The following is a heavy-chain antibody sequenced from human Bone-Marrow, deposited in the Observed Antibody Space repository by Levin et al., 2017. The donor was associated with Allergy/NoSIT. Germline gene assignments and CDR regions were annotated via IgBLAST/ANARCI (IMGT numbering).Heavy chain of an antibody. V-gene: IGHV4-4*02. Sequence: SETLSLTCAVSGGSISSSNWWSWVRQPPGKGLEWIGEIYHSGSTNYNPSLKSRVTISVDKSKNQFSLKLSSVTAADTAVYYCARLPRHGSGSYYNEKRWFDPWGQGTLVTVSS. D-gene: IGHD3-10*01. CDR2: IYHSGST. J-gene: IGHJ5*02. CDR3: ARLPRHGSGSYYNEKRWFDP. CDR1: GGSISSSNW.